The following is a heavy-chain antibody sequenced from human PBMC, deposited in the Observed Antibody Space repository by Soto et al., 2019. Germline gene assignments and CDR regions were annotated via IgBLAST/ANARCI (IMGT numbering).Heavy chain of an antibody. J-gene: IGHJ4*02. Sequence: QVQLQESGPGLVKPSQTLSLTCTVSGGSISSGGYYWSWIRQHPGKGLEWIGYIYYSGSTYYNPSLKSRVTISVDTSKNQFSLKLSSVTAADTAVYYCARESARGGRRAPGILLIDYWGQGTLVTVSS. V-gene: IGHV4-31*03. CDR1: GGSISSGGYY. CDR3: ARESARGGRRAPGILLIDY. D-gene: IGHD1-26*01. CDR2: IYYSGST.